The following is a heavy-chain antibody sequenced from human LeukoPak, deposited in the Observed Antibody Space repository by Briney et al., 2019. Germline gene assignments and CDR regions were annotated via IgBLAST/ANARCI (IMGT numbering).Heavy chain of an antibody. J-gene: IGHJ4*02. Sequence: PGGSLRLSCAASGFTFSRYAMHWVRQAPGKGLEWVAVISYDGSNKYYADSVKGRFTISRDNSKNTLYLQMNSLRAEDTAVYYCARVTGLELQACDYWGQGTLVTVSS. D-gene: IGHD1-7*01. V-gene: IGHV3-30-3*01. CDR2: ISYDGSNK. CDR1: GFTFSRYA. CDR3: ARVTGLELQACDY.